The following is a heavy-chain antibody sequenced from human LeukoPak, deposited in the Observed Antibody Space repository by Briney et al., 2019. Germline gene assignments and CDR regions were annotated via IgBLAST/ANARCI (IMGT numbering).Heavy chain of an antibody. V-gene: IGHV3-43*02. CDR3: ARDPGDSGGSNWAANWFDP. D-gene: IGHD3-10*01. Sequence: RTGGSLRLSCAASGFTFSSYAMSWVRHAPGKGREWVALIRGDSGGSFYTDSVKGRFTISRDNSKNSLYLQMNSLTTDDTALYYCARDPGDSGGSNWAANWFDPWGQGTLVTVSS. CDR1: GFTFSSYA. CDR2: IRGDSGGS. J-gene: IGHJ5*02.